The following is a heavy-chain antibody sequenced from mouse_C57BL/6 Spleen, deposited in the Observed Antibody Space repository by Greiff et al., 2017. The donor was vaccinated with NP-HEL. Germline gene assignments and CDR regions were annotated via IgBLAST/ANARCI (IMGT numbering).Heavy chain of an antibody. CDR3: ARRKTYDSSFDY. D-gene: IGHD1-1*01. V-gene: IGHV1-69*01. CDR2: IDPSDSYH. Sequence: QVQLQQPGAALVMPGASVKLSCKASGYTFTSYWMHWVKQRPGQGLEWIGEIDPSDSYHNYNQKFQGKSTLTVDKSSSTASMQLSSLTSEDSAVYYGARRKTYDSSFDYWGQGTTLTVSS. CDR1: GYTFTSYW. J-gene: IGHJ2*01.